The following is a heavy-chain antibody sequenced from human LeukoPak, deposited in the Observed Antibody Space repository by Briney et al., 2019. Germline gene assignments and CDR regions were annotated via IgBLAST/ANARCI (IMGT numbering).Heavy chain of an antibody. CDR2: INPKSGGT. V-gene: IGHV1-2*02. Sequence: GASVKVSCKASGYTFTGYYMHWVRQAPGQGLEWMEWINPKSGGTNYAQKFQGRVTMTRDTSISTAYMELSGLRSDDTAVYYCAREYSSSSGRLFDYWGPGTLVTVSS. J-gene: IGHJ4*02. CDR1: GYTFTGYY. D-gene: IGHD6-6*01. CDR3: AREYSSSSGRLFDY.